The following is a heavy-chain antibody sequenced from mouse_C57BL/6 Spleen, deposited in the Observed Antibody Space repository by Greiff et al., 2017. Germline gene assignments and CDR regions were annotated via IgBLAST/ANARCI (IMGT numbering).Heavy chain of an antibody. V-gene: IGHV1-42*01. CDR3: ARSTMITTYYFDY. Sequence: VQLQQSGPELVKPGASVKISCKASGYSFTGYYMNWVKQSPEKSLEWIGEINPSTGGTTYNQKFKAKATLTVDKSSSTAYMQLKSLTSEDSAVYYCARSTMITTYYFDYWGQGTTLTVSS. CDR1: GYSFTGYY. D-gene: IGHD2-4*01. CDR2: INPSTGGT. J-gene: IGHJ2*01.